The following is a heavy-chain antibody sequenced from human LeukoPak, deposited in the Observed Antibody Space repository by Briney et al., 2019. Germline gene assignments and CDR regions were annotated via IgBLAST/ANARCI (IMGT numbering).Heavy chain of an antibody. CDR3: ARDGPTGTTSIGYYYGMDV. CDR2: IIPIFGTA. D-gene: IGHD1-1*01. CDR1: GGTFSSYA. V-gene: IGHV1-69*13. Sequence: GASVKVSCKASGGTFSSYAISWVRQAPGQGLEWMGGIIPIFGTANYAQKFQGRVTITADESTSTAYMELSSLRSEDTAVYYCARDGPTGTTSIGYYYGMDVWGQGTLVTVSS. J-gene: IGHJ6*02.